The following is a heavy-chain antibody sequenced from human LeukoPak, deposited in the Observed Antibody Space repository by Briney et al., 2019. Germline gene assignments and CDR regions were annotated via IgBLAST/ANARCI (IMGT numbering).Heavy chain of an antibody. CDR2: ITTTGGST. CDR1: GFTFSSYA. Sequence: PGGSLRLSCAASGFTFSSYAMTWVRQAPGKGLEWVSTITTTGGSTYYADSVKGRFTISRDNSKNTLYLQMNSLRAEDTAVYYCSKSSGFHDYWVQGTLVTVSS. V-gene: IGHV3-23*01. J-gene: IGHJ4*02. CDR3: SKSSGFHDY. D-gene: IGHD3-10*01.